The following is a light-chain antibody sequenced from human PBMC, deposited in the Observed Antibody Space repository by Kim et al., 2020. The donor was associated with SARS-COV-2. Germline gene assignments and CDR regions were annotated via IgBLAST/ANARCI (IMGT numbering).Light chain of an antibody. Sequence: GDGVTITCRASQSVNSWLAWYQQKPGKAPKLLIYDASSLESGVPSRFSGRGSGTEFTLTINSLQPDDFAAYYCLQYNTFPHTFGLGTKLEI. V-gene: IGKV1-5*01. CDR2: DAS. J-gene: IGKJ2*01. CDR3: LQYNTFPHT. CDR1: QSVNSW.